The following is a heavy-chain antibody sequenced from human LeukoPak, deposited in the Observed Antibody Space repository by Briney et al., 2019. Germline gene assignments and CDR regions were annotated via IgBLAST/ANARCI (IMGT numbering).Heavy chain of an antibody. D-gene: IGHD2-2*01. CDR1: GYTFTGYY. V-gene: IGHV1-2*02. CDR2: INPNSGGT. CDR3: ASYCSSTSCPADYYYMDV. J-gene: IGHJ6*03. Sequence: ASVKVSCKASGYTFTGYYMHWVRQAPGQGLEWMGLINPNSGGTNYTQKFQGKVTMTRDTSISTAYMELCRLRSDDTAVYYCASYCSSTSCPADYYYMDVWGKGTTVTVSS.